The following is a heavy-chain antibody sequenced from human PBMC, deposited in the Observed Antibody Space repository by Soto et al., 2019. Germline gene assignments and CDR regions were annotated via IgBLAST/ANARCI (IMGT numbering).Heavy chain of an antibody. J-gene: IGHJ4*02. Sequence: SQTLALTCAISGDSVSICSAACNWIRWSPSRVLEWLGSTYYRSKWYNDDAVSVKSRITLYTDPSKNPFTLQLNSVTPEETAVYYCTRASSTIFGLVPHFDYWGQGTLVTVSS. CDR3: TRASSTIFGLVPHFDY. V-gene: IGHV6-1*01. CDR1: GDSVSICSAA. CDR2: TYYRSKWYN. D-gene: IGHD3-3*01.